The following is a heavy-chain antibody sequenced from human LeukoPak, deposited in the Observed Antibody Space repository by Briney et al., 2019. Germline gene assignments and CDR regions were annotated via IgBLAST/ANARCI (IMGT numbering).Heavy chain of an antibody. CDR2: INPSGGST. CDR3: ARPPLGTPFHCIGCKESEGILDY. J-gene: IGHJ4*02. CDR1: GYTFTSYG. D-gene: IGHD2-15*01. Sequence: ASVKVSCKASGYTFTSYGISWVRQAPGQGLEWMGIINPSGGSTSYAQKFQGRVTMTRDMSTSTVYMELSSLRSEDTAVYYCARPPLGTPFHCIGCKESEGILDYWGQGPLATVSS. V-gene: IGHV1-46*01.